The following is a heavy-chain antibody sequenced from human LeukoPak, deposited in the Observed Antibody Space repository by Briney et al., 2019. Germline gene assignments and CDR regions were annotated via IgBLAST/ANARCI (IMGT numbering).Heavy chain of an antibody. CDR1: GGTFSSYA. J-gene: IGHJ4*02. Sequence: SVKVSCKASGGTFSSYAISWVRQAPGQGLEGMGGIIPIFGTANYAQKFQGRVTITTDESTSTAYMELSSLRSEDTAVYYCASHEGRYGGNSYWGQGTLVTVSS. D-gene: IGHD4-23*01. CDR2: IIPIFGTA. V-gene: IGHV1-69*05. CDR3: ASHEGRYGGNSY.